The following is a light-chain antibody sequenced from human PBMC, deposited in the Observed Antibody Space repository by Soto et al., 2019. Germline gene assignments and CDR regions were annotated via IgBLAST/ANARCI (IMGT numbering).Light chain of an antibody. CDR1: QSISSW. CDR3: QHYNDYSWT. Sequence: DIHMTQSPSTLSASVGDRVTLSCRASQSISSWLAWYQQKPGQAPNLLIYKTSSLESGVPSRFNGSGSGTEFTLTISSLQPDDFATYYCQHYNDYSWTFGQGTKVEIK. CDR2: KTS. J-gene: IGKJ1*01. V-gene: IGKV1-5*03.